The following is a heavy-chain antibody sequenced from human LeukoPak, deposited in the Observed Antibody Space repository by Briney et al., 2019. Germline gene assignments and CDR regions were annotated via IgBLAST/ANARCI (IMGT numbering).Heavy chain of an antibody. CDR1: GFTFSSYW. CDR2: IRQHGSEK. J-gene: IGHJ4*02. CDR3: ARGLRLVGATSY. D-gene: IGHD1-26*01. Sequence: PGGSLRLSCAASGFTFSSYWMSWVRQAPGKGLEWVANIRQHGSEKYYVDSVKGRFIISRDNANNSLYLQVNSLRAEETAVYYCARGLRLVGATSYWRQGTLVTVSS. V-gene: IGHV3-7*01.